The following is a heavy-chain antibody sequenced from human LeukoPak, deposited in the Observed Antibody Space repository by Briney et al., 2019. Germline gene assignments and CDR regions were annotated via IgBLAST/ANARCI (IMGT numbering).Heavy chain of an antibody. CDR2: MNPNSGNT. CDR3: ARGQVGATFPDY. D-gene: IGHD1-26*01. Sequence: GASVKVSCKASGYTFTSYDINWVRQATGQGLEWMGWMNPNSGNTGYAQKFQGRVTMTRNTSISTAYMELSSLRSEDTAVYYSARGQVGATFPDYWGQGTLVTVSS. CDR1: GYTFTSYD. J-gene: IGHJ4*02. V-gene: IGHV1-8*01.